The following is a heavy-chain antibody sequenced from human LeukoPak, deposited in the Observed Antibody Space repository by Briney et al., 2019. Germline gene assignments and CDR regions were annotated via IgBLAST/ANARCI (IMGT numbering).Heavy chain of an antibody. CDR2: ITSSGSTI. CDR3: AKDLKRRGYYDYVWGSYRPAIDY. CDR1: GFTFSDYY. Sequence: GGSLRLSCAASGFTFSDYYMSWIRQAPGKGLEWVSHITSSGSTIYYADSVKGRFTISRDNAKNSLYLQMNSLRAEDTAVYYCAKDLKRRGYYDYVWGSYRPAIDYWGQGTLVTVSS. J-gene: IGHJ4*02. D-gene: IGHD3-16*02. V-gene: IGHV3-11*01.